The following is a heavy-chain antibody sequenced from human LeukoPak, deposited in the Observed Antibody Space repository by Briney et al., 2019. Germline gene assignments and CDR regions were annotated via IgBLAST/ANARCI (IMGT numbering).Heavy chain of an antibody. Sequence: SETLSLTCTVSGGSISSYYWSWIRQPPGKGLEWIGYIYYSGSTNYNPSLKSRVTISVDTSKNQFSLKLSSVTAADTAVYYCARGRPYCSGGSCYSYWFDPWGQGTLVTVSS. CDR1: GGSISSYY. CDR2: IYYSGST. V-gene: IGHV4-59*12. CDR3: ARGRPYCSGGSCYSYWFDP. D-gene: IGHD2-15*01. J-gene: IGHJ5*02.